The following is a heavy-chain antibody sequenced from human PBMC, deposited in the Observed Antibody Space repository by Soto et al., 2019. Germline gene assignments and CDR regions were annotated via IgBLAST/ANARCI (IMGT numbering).Heavy chain of an antibody. CDR1: GGSITSGAYY. D-gene: IGHD3-10*01. Sequence: SETLSLTCTLSGGSITSGAYYWSWIRQHPGKGLEWIAYMYYSGSTYYNPSLKSRVTISLDRFKNQFSLKLTSVTAADTAVYYCARGAGGSGSYYNWFDPWGQGTLVTVYS. CDR3: ARGAGGSGSYYNWFDP. J-gene: IGHJ5*02. CDR2: MYYSGST. V-gene: IGHV4-31*03.